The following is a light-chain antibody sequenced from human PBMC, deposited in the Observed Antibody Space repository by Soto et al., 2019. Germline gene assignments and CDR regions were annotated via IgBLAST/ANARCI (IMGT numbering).Light chain of an antibody. Sequence: QSALAQPASLSGSPGQSITISCTGTISDVGAYNSVSWYQQHPHKAPQVIIYKGTQRPSGVSNRFSGSTSGNAASLTISGLQADDEADYFCCSSAPESTYVFGSGTRSPS. CDR1: ISDVGAYNS. J-gene: IGLJ1*01. V-gene: IGLV2-23*01. CDR2: KGT. CDR3: CSSAPESTYV.